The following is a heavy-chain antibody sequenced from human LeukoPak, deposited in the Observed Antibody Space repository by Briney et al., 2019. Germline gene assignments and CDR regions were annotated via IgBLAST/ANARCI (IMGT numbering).Heavy chain of an antibody. CDR2: IKSDGSSI. Sequence: GGSLRLSCAASGFTFNKDWMHWVRQAPGKGLVWVSRIKSDGSSITYADSVKGRFTISRDNAKNTLYLQMNSLRAEDTALYYCARGYGYYYYYMDVWGKGTTVTVSS. CDR1: GFTFNKDW. CDR3: ARGYGYYYYYMDV. V-gene: IGHV3-74*01. D-gene: IGHD4-17*01. J-gene: IGHJ6*03.